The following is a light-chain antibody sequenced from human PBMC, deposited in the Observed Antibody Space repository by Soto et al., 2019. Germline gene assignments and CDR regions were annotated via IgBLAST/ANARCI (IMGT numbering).Light chain of an antibody. J-gene: IGKJ1*01. V-gene: IGKV3D-15*01. CDR1: QSINRD. Sequence: EIVMTQSPATLSVSPGESATLSCRASQSINRDLAWYEQKPGQTPRRVIYGASTWGTGVPPRFTGSGSGTEFTLTISNLQSEDFAVYHCQQYNQWPGTFGQGTKVDIK. CDR3: QQYNQWPGT. CDR2: GAS.